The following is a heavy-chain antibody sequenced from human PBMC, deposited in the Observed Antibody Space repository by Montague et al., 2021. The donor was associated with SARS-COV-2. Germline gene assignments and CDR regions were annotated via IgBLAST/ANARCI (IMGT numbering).Heavy chain of an antibody. V-gene: IGHV4-39*01. CDR3: ARREYSYGWGD. J-gene: IGHJ4*02. CDR1: GGPISGSSDY. CDR2: VDYSGNT. D-gene: IGHD5-18*01. Sequence: SGTLSLTCTVTGGPISGSSDYWGWIRQSPGKGLEWIASVDYSGNTYYXPSLKSRLTISVDTSKNQFSLKLNSVTAADTALYYCARREYSYGWGDWGQGTLVTVSS.